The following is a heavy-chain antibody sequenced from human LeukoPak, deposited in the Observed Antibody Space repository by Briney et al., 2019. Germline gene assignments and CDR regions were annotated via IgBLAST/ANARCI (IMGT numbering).Heavy chain of an antibody. D-gene: IGHD3-22*01. CDR1: GFIFIRYA. J-gene: IGHJ4*02. V-gene: IGHV3-23*01. Sequence: GWALRLSCASSGFIFIRYAMNWVRQAPGKGLEGVSVISWNCGSSHLADSVKGRFTISRDNSKNTLYLQMNSLRAEDTAVYYCAARWGYSSGDYWGQGTLVTVSS. CDR3: AARWGYSSGDY. CDR2: ISWNCGSS.